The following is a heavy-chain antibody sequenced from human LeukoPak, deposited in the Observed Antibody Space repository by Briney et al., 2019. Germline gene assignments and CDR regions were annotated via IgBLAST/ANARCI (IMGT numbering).Heavy chain of an antibody. Sequence: SKTLSLTCTVSSGSISSYYWSWIRQPPGKGLEWIGYIYYSGSTNYNPSLKSRVTISLDTSKNQFSLKLGSVTAADTAVYFCARGRDGYNFDYWGQGTLVTVSS. V-gene: IGHV4-59*01. CDR1: SGSISSYY. CDR3: ARGRDGYNFDY. J-gene: IGHJ4*02. D-gene: IGHD5-24*01. CDR2: IYYSGST.